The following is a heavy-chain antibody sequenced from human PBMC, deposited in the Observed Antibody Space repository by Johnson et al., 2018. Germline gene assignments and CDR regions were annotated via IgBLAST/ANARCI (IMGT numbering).Heavy chain of an antibody. D-gene: IGHD2-15*01. CDR3: TRDAEWWSGGVDV. Sequence: VQLVQSGGGLVKPGRSLRLSCTASGFIFGDFAMNWFRQAPGKGLEWVSFIRSKTFGGTTKYAASVKGRFRISRDDSKSIAYLQMKSLKTEDTAVYFCTRDAEWWSGGVDVWGKGTTVTVSS. CDR2: IRSKTFGGTT. V-gene: IGHV3-49*05. J-gene: IGHJ6*04. CDR1: GFIFGDFA.